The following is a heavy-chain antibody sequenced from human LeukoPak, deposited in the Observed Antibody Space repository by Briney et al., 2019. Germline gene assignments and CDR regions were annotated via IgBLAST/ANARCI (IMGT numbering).Heavy chain of an antibody. CDR1: GYSFTSYW. CDR2: IYPGDSDT. V-gene: IGHV5-51*01. Sequence: GESLKSSCEGSGYSFTSYWIGWVRQMPGKGLEWVAIIYPGDSDTIYSSSFQGQVTISADNSISTAYLQWSSLKASDTAMYYCARSSDSSGFYDYFDYWGQGTLVTVSS. J-gene: IGHJ4*02. CDR3: ARSSDSSGFYDYFDY. D-gene: IGHD3-22*01.